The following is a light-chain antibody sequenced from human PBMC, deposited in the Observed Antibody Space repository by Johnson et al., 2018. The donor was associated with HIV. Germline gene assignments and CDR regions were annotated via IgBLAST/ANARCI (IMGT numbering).Light chain of an antibody. CDR3: GTWDSSLSAYV. J-gene: IGLJ1*01. CDR1: SSNIESDY. Sequence: QSVLTQPPSVSAAPGQKVTISCSGSSSNIESDYVSWYQQLPGTAPKLLIYDNNQRPSGIPDRFSGSKSGTSATLGITGLQTGAEADYYCGTWDSSLSAYVFGTGTKVTVL. CDR2: DNN. V-gene: IGLV1-51*01.